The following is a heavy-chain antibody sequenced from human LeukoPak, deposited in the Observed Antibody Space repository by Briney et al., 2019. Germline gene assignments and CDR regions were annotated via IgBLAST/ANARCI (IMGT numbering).Heavy chain of an antibody. CDR2: INPRDGST. CDR3: ARGADQEFDF. V-gene: IGHV1-46*02. CDR1: GHTLNNHF. J-gene: IGHJ4*02. Sequence: GASVKVSCKASGHTLNNHFIHWVRQAPGQGLEWMGMINPRDGSTRTLQRFQGRLTMTRDTSTSTLYMGLSSLRSEDTATYFCARGADQEFDFWGQGTPVTVSS.